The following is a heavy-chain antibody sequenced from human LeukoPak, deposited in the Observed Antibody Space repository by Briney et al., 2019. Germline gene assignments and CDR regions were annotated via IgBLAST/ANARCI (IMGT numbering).Heavy chain of an antibody. J-gene: IGHJ2*01. V-gene: IGHV3-48*03. D-gene: IGHD2-2*02. CDR2: ISSRDSTI. Sequence: GGALRLSCAASRFTFSSYEINWFRQAPGKGLEGVSYISSRDSTIYYADSVKGRFTISRDNAKNLLYLQMNSLRAEETAVYYCAREASCSSSTCYTGDWYFDLWGRGTLVTVSS. CDR3: AREASCSSSTCYTGDWYFDL. CDR1: RFTFSSYE.